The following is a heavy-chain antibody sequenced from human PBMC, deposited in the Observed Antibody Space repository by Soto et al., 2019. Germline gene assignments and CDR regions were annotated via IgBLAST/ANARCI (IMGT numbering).Heavy chain of an antibody. CDR1: GFSLSNARMG. D-gene: IGHD1-7*01. CDR2: IFSNDEK. CDR3: ARMLNYDRYYYYYYMDV. V-gene: IGHV2-26*01. J-gene: IGHJ6*03. Sequence: GSGPTLVNPKETLTLTCPVSGFSLSNARMGVSWIRQPPGKALEWLAHIFSNDEKSYSTSLKSRLTISKDTSKSQVVLTMTNMDPVDTATYYCARMLNYDRYYYYYYMDVWGKGTTVTVSS.